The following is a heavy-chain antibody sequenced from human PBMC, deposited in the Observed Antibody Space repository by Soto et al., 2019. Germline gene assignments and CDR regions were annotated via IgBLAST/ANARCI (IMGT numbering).Heavy chain of an antibody. CDR1: GGSVNSGSYY. CDR3: ARDSSGRHDY. Sequence: SETLSLTCTVSGGSVNSGSYYWTWIRQPPGKGLEWIGYIYHSGTTNYNASLKSRVTISVDTSKNQFFLKVNSMTAADTAVYYCARDSSGRHDYWGQGTLVTVSS. D-gene: IGHD3-22*01. J-gene: IGHJ4*02. CDR2: IYHSGTT. V-gene: IGHV4-61*01.